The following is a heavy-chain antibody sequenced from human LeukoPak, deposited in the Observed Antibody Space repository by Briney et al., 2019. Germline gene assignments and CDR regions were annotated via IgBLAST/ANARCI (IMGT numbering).Heavy chain of an antibody. V-gene: IGHV1-24*01. D-gene: IGHD3-16*01. J-gene: IGHJ3*02. CDR2: FDPEDGET. CDR3: ARGVMLAARGTFDI. Sequence: VASVKVSCKVSGYTLTELSMHWVRQAPGKGLEWMGGFDPEDGETIYAQKFQGRVTMTEDTSTDTAYMELSSLRSEDTAVYYCARGVMLAARGTFDIWGQGTMVTVSS. CDR1: GYTLTELS.